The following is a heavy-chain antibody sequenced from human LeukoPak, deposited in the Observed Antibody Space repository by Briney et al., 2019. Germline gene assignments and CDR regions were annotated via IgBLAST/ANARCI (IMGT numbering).Heavy chain of an antibody. V-gene: IGHV3-21*01. D-gene: IGHD5-18*01. CDR3: ARAPSWIQLWLRVFYFDL. CDR2: ISSSSSYI. Sequence: GGSLRLSCAASGFTFSSYSMNWVRQAPGKGLEWVSSISSSSSYIYYADSVKGRFTISRDNAKNSLYLQMNSLRAEDTAVYYCARAPSWIQLWLRVFYFDLWGRGTLVTVSS. CDR1: GFTFSSYS. J-gene: IGHJ2*01.